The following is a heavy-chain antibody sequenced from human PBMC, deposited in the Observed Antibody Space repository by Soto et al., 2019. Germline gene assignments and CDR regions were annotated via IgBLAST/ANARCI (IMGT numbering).Heavy chain of an antibody. D-gene: IGHD5-18*01. Sequence: ASVKVSCKASGGTFSSYAISWVRQAPGQGLEWMGGIIPIFGTANYAQKFQGRVTITADESTSTAYMELSSLRSEDTAVYYCASDFYGYNPTPLPTWGQGTLVTAPQ. CDR1: GGTFSSYA. V-gene: IGHV1-69*13. CDR2: IIPIFGTA. CDR3: ASDFYGYNPTPLPT. J-gene: IGHJ4*02.